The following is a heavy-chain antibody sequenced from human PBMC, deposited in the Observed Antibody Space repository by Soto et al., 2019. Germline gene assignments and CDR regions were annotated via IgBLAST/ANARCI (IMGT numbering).Heavy chain of an antibody. CDR2: LNPKSGNT. CDR3: ARVTAGSSDFDY. D-gene: IGHD6-6*01. CDR1: GYSFTRFD. J-gene: IGHJ4*02. V-gene: IGHV1-8*01. Sequence: QVQLVQSGAEVKEPGASVRVSWKASGYSFTRFDINWVRQAPGQGLEWMGWLNPKSGNTGYAQNLQGRVTMTRDTSISTAYMELRSLRSEDTALYYCARVTAGSSDFDYWGQGTLVTVSS.